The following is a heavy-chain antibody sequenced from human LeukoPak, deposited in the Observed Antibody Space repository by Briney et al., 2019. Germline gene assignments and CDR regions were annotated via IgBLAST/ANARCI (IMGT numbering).Heavy chain of an antibody. CDR2: IYTSGSI. CDR1: GGSISSYY. J-gene: IGHJ3*02. V-gene: IGHV4-4*07. D-gene: IGHD3-22*01. CDR3: ARAPNYYYDSSGYAFDI. Sequence: PSETLSLTCTVSGGSISSYYWSWIRQPAGKGLEWIGRIYTSGSINYNPSLKSRVTMSVDTSKNQFSLKLSSVTAADTAVYYCARAPNYYYDSSGYAFDIWGQGTMVAVSS.